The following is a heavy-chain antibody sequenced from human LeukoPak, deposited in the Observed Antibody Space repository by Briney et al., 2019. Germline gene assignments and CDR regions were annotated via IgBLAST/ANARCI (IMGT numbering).Heavy chain of an antibody. CDR3: ARWVRHCSPPSYYYYSGMNV. CDR1: GGSFSGYY. J-gene: IGHJ6*02. Sequence: SETLSLTCAVYGGSFSGYYWSWIRQPPGKGLEWIGEINHSGSTNYNPSLKSRVTISVATSKNQFSLKPSSMSAAHTAVYYLARWVRHCSPPSYYYYSGMNVGAQETTVTVSS. CDR2: INHSGST. V-gene: IGHV4-34*01. D-gene: IGHD1-1*01.